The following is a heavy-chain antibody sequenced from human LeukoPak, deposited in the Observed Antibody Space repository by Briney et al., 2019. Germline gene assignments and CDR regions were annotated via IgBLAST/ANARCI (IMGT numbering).Heavy chain of an antibody. J-gene: IGHJ4*02. CDR3: AKDSSYYDSRGMGRGYFDY. CDR1: GFTFRRSA. V-gene: IGHV3-30*18. Sequence: PGGSLRLSCAASGFTFRRSAMHWVRQAPGKGLEWVAVISYDGSNYYYADSVKGRFTISRDNSKNTLYLQMNSLRAEDTAVYYCAKDSSYYDSRGMGRGYFDYWGQGTLVTVSS. D-gene: IGHD3-22*01. CDR2: ISYDGSNY.